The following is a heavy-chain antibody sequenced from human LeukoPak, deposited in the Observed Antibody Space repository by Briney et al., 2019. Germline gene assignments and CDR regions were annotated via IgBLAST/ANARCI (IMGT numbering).Heavy chain of an antibody. Sequence: PGGSLRLSCAASGFSFSYYGVHWVRQAPGKGLEWVALISYDGSDKYFADSVKGRFSISRDNSQKTLYLQMNSLISGDTAIYYCAKDMRPYSGDRSFLFDQWGQGTLVIVSS. J-gene: IGHJ4*02. D-gene: IGHD1-26*01. V-gene: IGHV3-30*18. CDR1: GFSFSYYG. CDR3: AKDMRPYSGDRSFLFDQ. CDR2: ISYDGSDK.